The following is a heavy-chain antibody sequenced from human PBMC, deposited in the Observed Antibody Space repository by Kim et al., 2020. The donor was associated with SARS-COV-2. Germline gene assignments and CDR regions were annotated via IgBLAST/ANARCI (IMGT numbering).Heavy chain of an antibody. V-gene: IGHV5-51*01. CDR3: ARRAVAGTGYFDY. Sequence: YSPSFQGQVTISADKSIRTAYLQWSSLKASDTAMYYCARRAVAGTGYFDYWGQGTLVTVSA. J-gene: IGHJ4*02. D-gene: IGHD6-19*01.